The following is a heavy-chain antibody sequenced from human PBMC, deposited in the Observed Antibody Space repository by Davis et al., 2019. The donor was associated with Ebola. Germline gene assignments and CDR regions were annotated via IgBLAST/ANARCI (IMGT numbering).Heavy chain of an antibody. CDR3: ARSGSYCGGDCLDY. J-gene: IGHJ4*02. CDR2: ISYRGSA. V-gene: IGHV4-34*01. CDR1: GGSFSGYY. D-gene: IGHD2-21*01. Sequence: SETLSLTCAVYGGSFSGYYWVWIRQPPGRGLEWIGTISYRGSAYYNPSLKSRVTISVDTSKNQFSLKLSSVTAADTAVYYCARSGSYCGGDCLDYWGQGTLVTVSS.